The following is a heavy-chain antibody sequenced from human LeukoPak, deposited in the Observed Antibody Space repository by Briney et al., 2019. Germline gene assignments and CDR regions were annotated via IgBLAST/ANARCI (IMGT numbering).Heavy chain of an antibody. J-gene: IGHJ5*02. Sequence: GGSLRLSCAASGFTFDDYAMHWVRQAPGKGLEWVSGISWNSGSIGYADSVKGRFTISRDNAKNSLYLQMNSLRAEDTALYYCAKDMGSINWFDPWGQGTPVTVSS. CDR1: GFTFDDYA. CDR2: ISWNSGSI. D-gene: IGHD2-15*01. V-gene: IGHV3-9*01. CDR3: AKDMGSINWFDP.